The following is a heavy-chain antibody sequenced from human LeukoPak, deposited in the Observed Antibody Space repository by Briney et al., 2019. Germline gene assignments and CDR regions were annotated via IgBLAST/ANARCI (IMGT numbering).Heavy chain of an antibody. CDR2: ISHSGNT. CDR3: ARARVVHYNFRSGLHWYFDV. D-gene: IGHD3-3*01. CDR1: GFSISSGHY. J-gene: IGHJ2*01. Sequence: PSETLSLTCAVSGFSISSGHYWAWIRPSPGKGLEWIGTISHSGNTYYNSSLKSRLAVSVDTSKNHFSLNLNSLTAADTAVYHCARARVVHYNFRSGLHWYFDVWGRGTLVTVSS. V-gene: IGHV4-38-2*01.